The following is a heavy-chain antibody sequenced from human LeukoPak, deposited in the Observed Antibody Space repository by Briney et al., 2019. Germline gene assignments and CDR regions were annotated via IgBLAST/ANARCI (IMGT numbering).Heavy chain of an antibody. CDR1: GGSFSGYY. V-gene: IGHV4-34*01. J-gene: IGHJ6*02. CDR3: ARNSGYGIHYYYYGMDV. Sequence: SETLSLTCAVYGGSFSGYYWSWIRQPPGKGLEWIGEINHSGSTNYSPSLKSRVTISVDTSKNQFSLKLSSVTAADTAVYYCARNSGYGIHYYYYGMDVWGQGTTVTVSS. CDR2: INHSGST. D-gene: IGHD5-12*01.